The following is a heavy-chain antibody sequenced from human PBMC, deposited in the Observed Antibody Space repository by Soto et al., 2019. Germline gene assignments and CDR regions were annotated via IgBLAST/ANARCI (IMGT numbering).Heavy chain of an antibody. Sequence: QVQLQQWGAGLLKPSETLSLTCAVYGGSFSGYYWSWIRQPPGKGLEWIGEINHSGSTNYNPSLKSRVTISVDTSKNQSSLKLSSVTAADTAVYYCARKLDYDILTGYYYYGIDVWGQGTTVTVSS. J-gene: IGHJ6*02. D-gene: IGHD3-9*01. CDR1: GGSFSGYY. CDR3: ARKLDYDILTGYYYYGIDV. V-gene: IGHV4-34*01. CDR2: INHSGST.